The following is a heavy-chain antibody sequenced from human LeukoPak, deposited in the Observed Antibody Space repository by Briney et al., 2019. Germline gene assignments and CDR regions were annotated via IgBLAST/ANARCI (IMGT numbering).Heavy chain of an antibody. J-gene: IGHJ4*02. D-gene: IGHD5-18*01. Sequence: GGSLRLSCEASGFTFSSYAMSWVRQAPGKGLEYVAAISSNGGSTYHANSVKGRFTISRDNSKNTLYLQMGSLRAEDMAVYYCARVRIQLWESFDYWGQGTLVTVSS. V-gene: IGHV3-64*01. CDR3: ARVRIQLWESFDY. CDR2: ISSNGGST. CDR1: GFTFSSYA.